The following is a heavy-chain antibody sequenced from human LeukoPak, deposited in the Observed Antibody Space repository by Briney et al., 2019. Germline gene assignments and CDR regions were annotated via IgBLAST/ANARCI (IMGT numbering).Heavy chain of an antibody. CDR3: ARDSQDDYGDYRSDY. CDR1: GFTFSSYS. V-gene: IGHV3-21*01. J-gene: IGHJ4*02. CDR2: ISSCSSYI. Sequence: PGGSLRLSCAASGFTFSSYSMNWVRQAPGKGLEWVSSISSCSSYIYYADSVKGRFTISRDNAKNSLYLQMNSLRAEDTAVYYCARDSQDDYGDYRSDYWGQGTLVTVSS. D-gene: IGHD4-17*01.